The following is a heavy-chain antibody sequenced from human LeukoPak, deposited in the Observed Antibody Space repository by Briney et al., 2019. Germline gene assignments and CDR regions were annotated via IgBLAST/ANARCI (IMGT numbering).Heavy chain of an antibody. V-gene: IGHV3-53*01. J-gene: IGHJ5*02. Sequence: GGSLRLSCAASGFTFSTYAMSWVRQAPGKGLEWVSVIYSGGSTYYADSVKGRFTITRDNSKNTLYLQMNSLRAEDTAVYYCARDATPNSGFDPWGQGTLVTVSS. D-gene: IGHD2-15*01. CDR2: IYSGGST. CDR3: ARDATPNSGFDP. CDR1: GFTFSTYA.